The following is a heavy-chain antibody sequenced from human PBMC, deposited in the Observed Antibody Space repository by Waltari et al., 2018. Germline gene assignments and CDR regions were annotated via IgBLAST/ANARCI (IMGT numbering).Heavy chain of an antibody. D-gene: IGHD3-22*01. V-gene: IGHV1-18*01. J-gene: IGHJ3*02. CDR3: ARAYYYDSSGSTPDAFDI. CDR2: ISAYNGNT. CDR1: GYTFTSYG. Sequence: QVQLVLSGAEVKKPGASVKVSCKASGYTFTSYGISWVRQAPGQGLEWMGWISAYNGNTNYAQKLQGRVTMTTDTSTSTAYMELRSLRSDDTAVYYCARAYYYDSSGSTPDAFDIWGQGTMVTVSS.